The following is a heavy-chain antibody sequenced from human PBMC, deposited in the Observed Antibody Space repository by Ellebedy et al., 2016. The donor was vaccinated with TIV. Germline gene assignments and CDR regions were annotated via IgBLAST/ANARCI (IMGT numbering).Heavy chain of an antibody. Sequence: GESLKISXAASGFTFSSYVMNWVRQAPGKGLEWVSTIGYSGGSTYHTDYVKGRFTISRDNSKNRLYLQMSSLRAEDTAVYYCVTRQQTVTTNWGAFDIWGQGTIVTVSS. CDR3: VTRQQTVTTNWGAFDI. V-gene: IGHV3-23*01. D-gene: IGHD4-17*01. CDR2: IGYSGGST. CDR1: GFTFSSYV. J-gene: IGHJ3*02.